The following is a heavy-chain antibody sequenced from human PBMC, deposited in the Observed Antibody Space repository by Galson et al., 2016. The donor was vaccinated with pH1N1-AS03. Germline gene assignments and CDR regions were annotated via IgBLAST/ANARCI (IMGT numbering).Heavy chain of an antibody. CDR1: GFDFSRSP. CDR3: ARGTIRAGEFEL. CDR2: ISYHGNNK. J-gene: IGHJ3*01. D-gene: IGHD3-16*01. Sequence: SLRLSCATSGFDFSRSPMHWVRQAPGKGLEWVAGISYHGNNKFYAHSVKGRFTISRDSLQNTLDMQMNSLSAEDSAVDFCARGTIRAGEFELWGRGTVVTVSS. V-gene: IGHV3-30-3*01.